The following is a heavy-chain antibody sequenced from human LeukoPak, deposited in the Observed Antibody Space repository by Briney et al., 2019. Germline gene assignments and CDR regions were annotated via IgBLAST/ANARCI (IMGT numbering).Heavy chain of an antibody. D-gene: IGHD3/OR15-3a*01. J-gene: IGHJ4*02. Sequence: ASVKVSCKASGYTFTSYDINWVRQATGQGLEWMGWMNPNSGNTGYAQKFQGRVTMTRNTSISTAYMELSSLRSEDTAVYYCAIGTGYYVPPDYWGQGTLVTVSS. CDR2: MNPNSGNT. CDR1: GYTFTSYD. CDR3: AIGTGYYVPPDY. V-gene: IGHV1-8*01.